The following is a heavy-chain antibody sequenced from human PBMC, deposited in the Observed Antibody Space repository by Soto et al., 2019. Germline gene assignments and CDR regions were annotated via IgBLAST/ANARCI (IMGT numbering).Heavy chain of an antibody. CDR2: IIPILGIA. V-gene: IGHV1-69*10. D-gene: IGHD2-21*02. CDR1: GGTFSSYA. J-gene: IGHJ3*02. CDR3: ARHRGNGGNSVDAFDI. Sequence: ASVKVSCKASGGTFSSYAISWVRQAPGQGLEWMGGIIPILGIANYAQKFQGRVTITADKSTSTAYMELSSLRSEDSAVYYCARHRGNGGNSVDAFDIWGQGTMVTVSS.